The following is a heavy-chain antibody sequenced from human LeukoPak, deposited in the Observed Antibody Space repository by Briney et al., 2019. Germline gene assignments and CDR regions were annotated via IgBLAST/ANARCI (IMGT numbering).Heavy chain of an antibody. Sequence: SETLSLTCTVSGGSISSGGYYWSWIRQHPGKGLEWIGYIYYSGSTYYNPSLKSRVTISVDTSKNQFSLKLSSVTAADTAVYYCARVQVYYDSSGYYYPSYYFDYWGQGTLVTVSS. V-gene: IGHV4-31*03. CDR2: IYYSGST. CDR3: ARVQVYYDSSGYYYPSYYFDY. D-gene: IGHD3-22*01. J-gene: IGHJ4*02. CDR1: GGSISSGGYY.